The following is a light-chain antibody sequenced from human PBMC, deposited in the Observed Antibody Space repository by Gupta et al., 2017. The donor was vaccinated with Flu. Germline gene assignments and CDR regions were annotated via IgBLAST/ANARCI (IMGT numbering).Light chain of an antibody. Sequence: EIVMTQSPATLSVSPGERATLSCRASQSVSSNLAWYQQKPGQAPRLLLYGASTRATGIPARFSGSGSGTEFTLTISSLQSEDFAVYYCQQDTNWPQTFGQGTKVEIK. CDR3: QQDTNWPQT. V-gene: IGKV3-15*01. CDR1: QSVSSN. J-gene: IGKJ1*01. CDR2: GAS.